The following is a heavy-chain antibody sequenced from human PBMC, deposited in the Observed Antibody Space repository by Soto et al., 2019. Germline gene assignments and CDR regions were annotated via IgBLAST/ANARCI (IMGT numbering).Heavy chain of an antibody. V-gene: IGHV1-69*05. CDR2: IIPIFGTA. D-gene: IGHD6-6*01. CDR3: ASRGVHRSSFAY. J-gene: IGHJ4*02. CDR1: GGTFSSYA. Sequence: QVQLVQSGAEVKKPGSSVKVSCKASGGTFSSYAISWVRQAPGQGLEWMGGIIPIFGTANYAQKFQGRVTITPDESTSTDYMGLSRLRSEDTGVYCCASRGVHRSSFAYWGQGTLVTVSS.